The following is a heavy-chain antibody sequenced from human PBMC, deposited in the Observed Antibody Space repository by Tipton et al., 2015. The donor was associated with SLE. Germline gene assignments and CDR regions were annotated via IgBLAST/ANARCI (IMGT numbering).Heavy chain of an antibody. J-gene: IGHJ4*02. D-gene: IGHD2-8*01. Sequence: LRLSCAASGFTFSSYSMNWIRQPPGKGLEWIGSIYHSGTAYYNPSLKSRVTISVDTSKNQISLKLSSVTAADTAVYYCARGRVMVWGQGTLVTVSS. CDR1: GFTFSSYS. V-gene: IGHV4-34*01. CDR3: ARGRVMV. CDR2: IYHSGTA.